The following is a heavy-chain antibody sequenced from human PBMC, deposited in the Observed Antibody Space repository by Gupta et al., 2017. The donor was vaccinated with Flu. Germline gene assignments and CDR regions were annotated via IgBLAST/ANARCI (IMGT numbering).Heavy chain of an antibody. Sequence: QVQLQESGPGLVKPSETLSLTCTVSGDSISNYSWSWIRQPPGKGLEWIGYIYYSGSTNYNPSLKSRVTISIDTSKNQFSLKLSSVTAADTAVYYCARDRGSFLNYYYYYGMDVWGQGTTVTVSS. CDR1: GDSISNYS. D-gene: IGHD1-26*01. CDR3: ARDRGSFLNYYYYYGMDV. CDR2: IYYSGST. J-gene: IGHJ6*02. V-gene: IGHV4-59*01.